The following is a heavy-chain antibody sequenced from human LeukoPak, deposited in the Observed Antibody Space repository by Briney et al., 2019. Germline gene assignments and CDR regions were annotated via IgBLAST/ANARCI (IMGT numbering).Heavy chain of an antibody. CDR3: ARDYGDYAGAYYYYYGMDV. CDR2: ISNNGGYT. V-gene: IGHV3-23*01. J-gene: IGHJ6*02. D-gene: IGHD4-17*01. Sequence: PGGSLRLSCAASGFTFSSSAMSWVRQAPGKGLEWVSAISNNGGYTYYADSVQGRFTISRDNSKNTLYLQMNSLRAEDTAVYYCARDYGDYAGAYYYYYGMDVWGQGTTVTVSS. CDR1: GFTFSSSA.